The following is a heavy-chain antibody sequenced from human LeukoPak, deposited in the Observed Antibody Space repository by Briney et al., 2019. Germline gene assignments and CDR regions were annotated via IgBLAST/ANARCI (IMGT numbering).Heavy chain of an antibody. Sequence: SETLSLTCSVSGVSISSGSNYWGWIRQPPGKTLEWIGSIYSSGGTYYNPSLKSRAIILIDTAKNHVSLNLSSVTAADTAVYYCARASTVTTRKGRVWFDPWGQGTLVTVSS. CDR1: GVSISSGSNY. V-gene: IGHV4-39*07. CDR2: IYSSGGT. D-gene: IGHD4-17*01. CDR3: ARASTVTTRKGRVWFDP. J-gene: IGHJ5*02.